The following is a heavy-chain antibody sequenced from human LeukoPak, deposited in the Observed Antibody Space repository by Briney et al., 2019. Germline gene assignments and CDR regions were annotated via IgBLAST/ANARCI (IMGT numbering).Heavy chain of an antibody. Sequence: SSVKVSCKASGYTFTSYDINWVRQATGQGLEWMGWMNPNSGNTGYAQKFQGRVTMTRNTSISTAYMELSSLRSEDTAVYYCARTKGIAAAGTITWIDPWGQGTLVTVSS. CDR2: MNPNSGNT. CDR1: GYTFTSYD. V-gene: IGHV1-8*01. D-gene: IGHD6-13*01. CDR3: ARTKGIAAAGTITWIDP. J-gene: IGHJ5*02.